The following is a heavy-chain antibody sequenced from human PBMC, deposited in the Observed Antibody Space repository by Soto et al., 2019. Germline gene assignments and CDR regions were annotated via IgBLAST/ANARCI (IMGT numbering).Heavy chain of an antibody. Sequence: QVQLQQWGAGLLKPSETLSLTCAVYGGSFSGYYWSWIRQPPGKGLEWIGEINHSGSTNYNPSLKSRVTISVDTSKNQFSLKLSSVTAADTAVYYCARGGGYCSSTSCRLAYYYGMDVWGQGTTVTVSS. D-gene: IGHD2-2*01. CDR3: ARGGGYCSSTSCRLAYYYGMDV. J-gene: IGHJ6*02. CDR2: INHSGST. CDR1: GGSFSGYY. V-gene: IGHV4-34*01.